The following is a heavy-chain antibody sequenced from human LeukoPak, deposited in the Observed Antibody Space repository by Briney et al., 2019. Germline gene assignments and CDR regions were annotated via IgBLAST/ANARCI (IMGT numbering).Heavy chain of an antibody. D-gene: IGHD1-26*01. J-gene: IGHJ4*02. CDR1: GGSFSGYY. Sequence: SETLSLTCAAYGGSFSGYYWSWIRQPPGKGLEWIGEINHSGSTNYNPSLKSRVTISVDTSKNQFSLKLSSVTAADTAVYYCATTPGSDYYFDYWGQGTLVTVSS. V-gene: IGHV4-34*01. CDR3: ATTPGSDYYFDY. CDR2: INHSGST.